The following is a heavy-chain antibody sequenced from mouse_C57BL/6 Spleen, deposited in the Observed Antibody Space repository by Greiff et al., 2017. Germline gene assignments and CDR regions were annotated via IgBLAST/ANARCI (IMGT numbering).Heavy chain of an antibody. CDR2: IDPSDSYP. D-gene: IGHD1-1*01. CDR1: GYTFTSYW. CDR3: ARLYGSSYFDY. V-gene: IGHV1-69*01. Sequence: VQLQQPGAELVMPGASVKLSCKASGYTFTSYWMHWVKQRPGQGLEWIGEIDPSDSYPNYNQKFKGKSTLTVDKSSSTAYMQLSSLTSEDSAVDYCARLYGSSYFDYWGEGTTLTVAS. J-gene: IGHJ2*01.